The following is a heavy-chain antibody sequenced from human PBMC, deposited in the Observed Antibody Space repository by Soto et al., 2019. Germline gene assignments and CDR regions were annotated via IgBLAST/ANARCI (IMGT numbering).Heavy chain of an antibody. Sequence: RGSLRLSCAASGFTFSSYAMHWVRQAPGKGLEWVAAISLDGSKKYYADSVKGRFTISRDNSKNTLFLQVNSLRAEDTAVYYCTKGRRDGGDPSPEYDYWGQGTLVTVSS. J-gene: IGHJ4*02. CDR2: ISLDGSKK. D-gene: IGHD2-21*02. CDR1: GFTFSSYA. V-gene: IGHV3-30*18. CDR3: TKGRRDGGDPSPEYDY.